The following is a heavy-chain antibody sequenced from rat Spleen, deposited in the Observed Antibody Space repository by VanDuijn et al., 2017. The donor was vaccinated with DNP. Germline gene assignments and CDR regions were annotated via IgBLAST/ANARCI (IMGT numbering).Heavy chain of an antibody. Sequence: EVLLVESGGGLVQPGRSLKLSCAASGFTFSYYALAWVRQAPKKGLEWVATISYDGSSTYYRDSVKGRFIISRNNAKSTLYLQMDSLRSDDTATYYCKRQLGLDYWGQGVMVTVSS. CDR1: GFTFSYYA. D-gene: IGHD5-1*01. CDR3: KRQLGLDY. CDR2: ISYDGSST. V-gene: IGHV5-17*01. J-gene: IGHJ2*01.